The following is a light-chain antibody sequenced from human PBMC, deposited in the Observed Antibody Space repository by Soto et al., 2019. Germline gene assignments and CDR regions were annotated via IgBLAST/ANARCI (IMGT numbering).Light chain of an antibody. CDR3: QSYDSSLSGYV. Sequence: QSVLTQPPSVSGAPGQRVTISCTGSSCNIGAGYDVHWYQQLPGTAPKLLIYGNSKRPSGVPDRFSGSKSGTSASLAITGLQAEDDADYYCQSYDSSLSGYVFGTGTKVTVL. J-gene: IGLJ1*01. CDR2: GNS. V-gene: IGLV1-40*01. CDR1: SCNIGAGYD.